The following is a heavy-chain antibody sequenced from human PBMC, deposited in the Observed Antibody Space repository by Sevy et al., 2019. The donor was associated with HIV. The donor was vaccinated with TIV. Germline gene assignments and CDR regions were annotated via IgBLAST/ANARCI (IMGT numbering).Heavy chain of an antibody. CDR3: ARDSGYTGYD. CDR1: GFTFSTYS. V-gene: IGHV3-21*01. J-gene: IGHJ4*02. CDR2: ISRSSTYI. D-gene: IGHD5-12*01. Sequence: GGSLRLSCATSGFTFSTYSMNWVRQAPGKGLEWVSSISRSSTYIYYTDSVKGRLTLSRENAGNSLYLQMNSLGVDDTAVYYCARDSGYTGYDWGQGTLVTVSS.